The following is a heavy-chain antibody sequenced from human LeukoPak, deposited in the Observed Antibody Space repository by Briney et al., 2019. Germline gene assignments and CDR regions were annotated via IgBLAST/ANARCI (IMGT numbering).Heavy chain of an antibody. J-gene: IGHJ5*02. Sequence: SGTPSLPCAVHGGSFSGYYWSWIRQPPGKGPEWIGEINHSGSTNYNPSLKSRVTISVDTSKNQFSLKLSSVTAADTAVYYCARRVPSYYYGSGSYLAPWGQGTLVTVSS. CDR2: INHSGST. D-gene: IGHD3-10*01. V-gene: IGHV4-34*01. CDR3: ARRVPSYYYGSGSYLAP. CDR1: GGSFSGYY.